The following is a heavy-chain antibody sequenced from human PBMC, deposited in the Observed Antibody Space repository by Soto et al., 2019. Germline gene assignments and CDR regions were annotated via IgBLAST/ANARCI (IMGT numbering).Heavy chain of an antibody. J-gene: IGHJ5*02. Sequence: QAQVVQSGAEARAPGASVKVSCKASGYIFTSYYIHWVRQAPGQGLEYLGVAYPHAAPPYVAQKXQGRITVTMDRSTSXVXMELTXLTPEDTAVYYCARERDRAYWXDPWGXGXXVTVSS. V-gene: IGHV1-46*03. CDR2: AYPHAAPP. CDR1: GYIFTSYY. CDR3: ARERDRAYWXDP.